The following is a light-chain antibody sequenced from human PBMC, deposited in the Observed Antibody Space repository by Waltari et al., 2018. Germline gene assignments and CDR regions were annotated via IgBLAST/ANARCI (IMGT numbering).Light chain of an antibody. CDR2: CAS. CDR3: QQYDGSVVT. V-gene: IGKV3-20*01. J-gene: IGKJ4*01. Sequence: EIVLTQSPGTLSVSPGERVTVSCRASQTITGRWLTCYHQKPGQAPRLLTYCASNRAPGIPDRFSGSGSGTDFTLTISRLEPEDSAVYYCQQYDGSVVTFGGGTKVEIK. CDR1: QTITGRW.